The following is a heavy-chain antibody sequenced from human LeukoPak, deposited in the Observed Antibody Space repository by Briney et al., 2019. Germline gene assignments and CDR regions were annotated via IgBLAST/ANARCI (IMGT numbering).Heavy chain of an antibody. CDR2: IIPIFGTA. J-gene: IGHJ6*02. D-gene: IGHD2-15*01. CDR1: GNSISNFA. Sequence: SVKVSCKASGNSISNFAVSWVRQAPGQGFEWMGGIIPIFGTADYAQRFQGRVTITADQSTSTTYMALSSLRSEDTATYYCTTRGCNAGGCYSSFYYYYGLHFWGQGTTVSVSS. V-gene: IGHV1-69*13. CDR3: TTRGCNAGGCYSSFYYYYGLHF.